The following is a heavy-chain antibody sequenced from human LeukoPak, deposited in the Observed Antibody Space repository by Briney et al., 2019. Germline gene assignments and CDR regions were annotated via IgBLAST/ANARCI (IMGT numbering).Heavy chain of an antibody. CDR1: GGSISSYY. V-gene: IGHV4-59*01. J-gene: IGHJ4*02. CDR2: IYYSGST. CDR3: AKDISPYYFDN. Sequence: SETLSLTCTVSGGSISSYYLSWIRQPPGKGLEWIGYIYYSGSTKYNPSPKSRVTISIDTSKNQFSLKVSSVTAADTAVYYCAKDISPYYFDNWGQGTLVTVSS.